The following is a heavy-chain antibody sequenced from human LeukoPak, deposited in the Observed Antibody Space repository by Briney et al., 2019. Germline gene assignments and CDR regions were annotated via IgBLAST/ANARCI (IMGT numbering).Heavy chain of an antibody. Sequence: PGGSLRLSCAASGFTFGSCAMSWVRQAPGKGLGWVSGISTSGGTTSYAESVKGRFTVSRDNPRNTLYMEMNSLRDEDTAVYYCAVMHRYYDGSGYWVQWGQGTLVTVSS. CDR2: ISTSGGTT. V-gene: IGHV3-23*01. J-gene: IGHJ4*02. CDR3: AVMHRYYDGSGYWVQ. D-gene: IGHD3-22*01. CDR1: GFTFGSCA.